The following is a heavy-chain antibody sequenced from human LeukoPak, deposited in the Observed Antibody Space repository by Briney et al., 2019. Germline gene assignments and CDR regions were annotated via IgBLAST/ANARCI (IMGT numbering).Heavy chain of an antibody. CDR1: GYDFTSVG. CDR3: ARAGPGSGCYFDY. D-gene: IGHD6-19*01. CDR2: ISPYNGNT. J-gene: IGHJ4*02. Sequence: VASVKVSCKASGYDFTSVGITWVRRAPGQGLEWMGWISPYNGNTRYAQKFQGRVAMTTDTSTTTAYMELRGLRFNDTAVYYCARAGPGSGCYFDYWGQGTLVTVSS. V-gene: IGHV1-18*01.